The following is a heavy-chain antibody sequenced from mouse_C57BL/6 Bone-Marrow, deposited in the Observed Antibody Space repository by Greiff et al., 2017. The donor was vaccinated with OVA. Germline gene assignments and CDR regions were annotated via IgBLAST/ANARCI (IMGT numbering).Heavy chain of an antibody. D-gene: IGHD2-3*01. V-gene: IGHV1-15*01. CDR3: TRSDGYFFYWYFDV. J-gene: IGHJ1*03. Sequence: QVQLQQSGAELVRPGASVTLSCKASGYTFTDYEMHWVKQTPVHGLEWIGAIDPETGGTAYNQKFKGKAILTADKSSSTAYMELRSLTSEDSAVYYCTRSDGYFFYWYFDVGGTGTTVTVSS. CDR1: GYTFTDYE. CDR2: IDPETGGT.